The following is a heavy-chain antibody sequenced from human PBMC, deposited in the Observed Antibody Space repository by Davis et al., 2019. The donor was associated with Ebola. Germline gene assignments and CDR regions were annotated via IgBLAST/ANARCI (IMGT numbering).Heavy chain of an antibody. J-gene: IGHJ4*02. Sequence: GESLKISCAASGFTFSSYTMNWVRQAPGKGLEWVSSISSRSSYIYYADSVKGRFTISRDNAENSLYLQMNSLRAEDTAVYYCATEGLSGGVTSFDYWGQGTLVTVSS. CDR2: ISSRSSYI. D-gene: IGHD4-17*01. V-gene: IGHV3-21*01. CDR1: GFTFSSYT. CDR3: ATEGLSGGVTSFDY.